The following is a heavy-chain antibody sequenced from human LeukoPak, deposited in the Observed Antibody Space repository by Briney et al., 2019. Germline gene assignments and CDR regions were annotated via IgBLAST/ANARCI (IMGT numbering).Heavy chain of an antibody. V-gene: IGHV4-59*01. D-gene: IGHD2-2*01. CDR2: IYYSGST. Sequence: SETLSLTCTVSGGSISSYYWSWIRQPPGKGLEWIGYIYYSGSTNYNPSLKSRVTISVDTSKNQFSLKLSSVTAADTAVYYCARGGGGYCSSTSCYEDFQHWGQGTLVTVSS. CDR1: GGSISSYY. CDR3: ARGGGGYCSSTSCYEDFQH. J-gene: IGHJ1*01.